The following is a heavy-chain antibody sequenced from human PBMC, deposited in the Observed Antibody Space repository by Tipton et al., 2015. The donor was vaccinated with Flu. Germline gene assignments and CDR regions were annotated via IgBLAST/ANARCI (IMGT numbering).Heavy chain of an antibody. CDR1: GFTFDDYA. D-gene: IGHD6-13*01. V-gene: IGHV3-9*01. J-gene: IGHJ2*01. Sequence: SLRLSCAASGFTFDDYAMHWVRQAPGKGLEWVSGISWNSGSIGYADSVKGRFTISRDNAKNSLYLQMNSLRAEDTALYYCATSSSWYSSGGYFDLWGRGTLVTVSS. CDR3: ATSSSWYSSGGYFDL. CDR2: ISWNSGSI.